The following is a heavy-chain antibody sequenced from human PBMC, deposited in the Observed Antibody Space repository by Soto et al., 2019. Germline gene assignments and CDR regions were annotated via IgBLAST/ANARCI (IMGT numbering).Heavy chain of an antibody. D-gene: IGHD2-21*02. V-gene: IGHV1-18*04. Sequence: QVQLVQSGAEVKKPGASVKVSCKASGYTFTSYGISWVRQAPGQGLEWMGWISAYNGNTNYAQKLQGRVTMTTDTSTSTAYMELRSLRSDDTAVYYSARVRVGVVTAILPDYWGQGTLVTVSS. CDR1: GYTFTSYG. CDR2: ISAYNGNT. CDR3: ARVRVGVVTAILPDY. J-gene: IGHJ4*02.